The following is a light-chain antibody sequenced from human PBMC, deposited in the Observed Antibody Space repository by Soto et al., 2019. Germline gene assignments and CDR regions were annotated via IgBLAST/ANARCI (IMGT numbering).Light chain of an antibody. CDR2: DVS. CDR1: SSDVGGYNY. CDR3: ISYTSSSTVV. J-gene: IGLJ2*01. V-gene: IGLV2-14*01. Sequence: QSALTQPASVSGSPGQSITISCTGTSSDVGGYNYVSWYQQHPGKAPKLIIYDVSNRPSGVSNRFSGSKSGNTASLTISGLQAEDEADYYFISYTSSSTVVFGGGPKLTVL.